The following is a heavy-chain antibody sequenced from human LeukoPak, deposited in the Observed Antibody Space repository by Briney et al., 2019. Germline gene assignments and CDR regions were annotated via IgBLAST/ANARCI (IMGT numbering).Heavy chain of an antibody. CDR1: GFTFSSYS. CDR2: ISISSSYI. CDR3: ARDYDFWSGYYQGYFDY. D-gene: IGHD3-3*01. Sequence: PGGSLRLSCAASGFTFSSYSMNWVRQAPGKGLEWVSYISISSSYIYYADSVKGRFTISRDNAKNSLYLQMNSLRAEDTAVYYCARDYDFWSGYYQGYFDYWGQGTLVTVSS. J-gene: IGHJ4*02. V-gene: IGHV3-21*05.